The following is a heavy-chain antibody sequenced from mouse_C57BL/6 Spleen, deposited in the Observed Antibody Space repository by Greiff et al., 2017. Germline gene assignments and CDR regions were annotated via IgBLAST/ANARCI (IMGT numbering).Heavy chain of an antibody. CDR3: ARLCITTVVAKAMDD. J-gene: IGHJ4*01. CDR1: GYTFTDYY. Sequence: VQLQQSGPELVKPGASVKISCTASGYTFTDYYMNWVKQSHGKSLEWIGDINPNNGGTSYSQKFKGKATLTVDKSSSTAYMELRSLTSEDAAVYYCARLCITTVVAKAMDDWGQGTSVTVSS. CDR2: INPNNGGT. V-gene: IGHV1-26*01. D-gene: IGHD1-1*01.